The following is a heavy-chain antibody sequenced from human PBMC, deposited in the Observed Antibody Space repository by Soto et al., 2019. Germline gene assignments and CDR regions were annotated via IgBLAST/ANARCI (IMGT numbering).Heavy chain of an antibody. CDR2: INPNSGGT. J-gene: IGHJ6*02. CDR1: GYTFTGYY. V-gene: IGHV1-2*04. Sequence: ASVKVSCKASGYTFTGYYMHWVRQAPGQGLEWMGWINPNSGGTNYAQKFQGWVTMTRDTSISTAYMELSRLRSDDTAVYYCARDCSGGSCPLGHYGMDVWGQGTTVTVSS. D-gene: IGHD2-15*01. CDR3: ARDCSGGSCPLGHYGMDV.